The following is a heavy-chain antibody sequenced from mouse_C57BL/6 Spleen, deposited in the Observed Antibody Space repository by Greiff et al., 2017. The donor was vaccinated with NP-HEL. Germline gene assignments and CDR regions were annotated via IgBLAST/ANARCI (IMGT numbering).Heavy chain of an antibody. CDR1: GYTFTSYW. CDR3: ARSGYSNGPFDY. CDR2: INPSNGGT. D-gene: IGHD2-5*01. Sequence: QVQLQQPGTELVKPEASVKLSCKASGYTFTSYWMHWVKQRPGQGLEWIGNINPSNGGTNYNEKFKSKATLTVDKSSSTAYMQLSSLTSEDSAVYYCARSGYSNGPFDYWGQGTTLTVSS. J-gene: IGHJ2*01. V-gene: IGHV1-53*01.